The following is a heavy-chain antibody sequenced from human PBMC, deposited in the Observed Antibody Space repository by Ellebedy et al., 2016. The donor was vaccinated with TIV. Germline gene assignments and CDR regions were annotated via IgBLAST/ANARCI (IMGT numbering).Heavy chain of an antibody. V-gene: IGHV3-21*01. D-gene: IGHD4-17*01. Sequence: GGSLRLSCAASGFTFSSYSMNWVRQVPGKGLEWVSSISSRSSYIYYADSVKGRFTISRYNAKNSLYLQMNSLRAEDTAVYYCARFAGDLYDYWGQGTLVTVSS. CDR3: ARFAGDLYDY. J-gene: IGHJ4*02. CDR2: ISSRSSYI. CDR1: GFTFSSYS.